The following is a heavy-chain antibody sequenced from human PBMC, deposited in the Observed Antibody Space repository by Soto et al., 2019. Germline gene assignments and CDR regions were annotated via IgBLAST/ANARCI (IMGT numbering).Heavy chain of an antibody. CDR3: AKDPYQYDFWSGYNSDYYYGMDV. J-gene: IGHJ6*02. CDR1: GFTFSSYA. Sequence: EVQLLESGGGLVQPGGSLRLSCAASGFTFSSYAMSWVRQAPGKGLEWVSAISGSGGSTYYADSVKGRFTISRDNSKNTLYLQMNSLRAEDTAVYYCAKDPYQYDFWSGYNSDYYYGMDVWGQGTTVTVSS. V-gene: IGHV3-23*01. CDR2: ISGSGGST. D-gene: IGHD3-3*01.